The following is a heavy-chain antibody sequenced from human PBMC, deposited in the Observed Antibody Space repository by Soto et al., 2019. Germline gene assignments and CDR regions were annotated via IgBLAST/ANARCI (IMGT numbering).Heavy chain of an antibody. J-gene: IGHJ4*02. CDR2: IYYSGST. CDR1: GGSISSYY. CDR3: ASLRRDGYNSGY. D-gene: IGHD5-12*01. Sequence: ASETLSLTCTVSGGSISSYYWSWIRQPPGKGLEWIGYIYYSGSTNYNPSLKSRVTISVDTSKNQFSLKLSSVTAADTAVYYCASLRRDGYNSGYWGQGTLVTVSS. V-gene: IGHV4-59*01.